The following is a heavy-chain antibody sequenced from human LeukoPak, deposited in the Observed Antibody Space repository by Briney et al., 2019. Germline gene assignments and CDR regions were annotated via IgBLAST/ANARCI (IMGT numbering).Heavy chain of an antibody. CDR3: ARDDFYYGSGRSMDV. Sequence: ASVKVSCKASGYTFTGYYMHWVRQAPGQGLEWMGWINPNSGGTNYAQKFQGRVTMTRDTSISTAYMELSRLRSDDTAVYYCARDDFYYGSGRSMDVWGKGTTVTISS. J-gene: IGHJ6*03. D-gene: IGHD3-10*01. CDR1: GYTFTGYY. CDR2: INPNSGGT. V-gene: IGHV1-2*02.